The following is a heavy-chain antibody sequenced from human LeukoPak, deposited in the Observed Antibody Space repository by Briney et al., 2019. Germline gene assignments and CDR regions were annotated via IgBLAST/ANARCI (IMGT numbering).Heavy chain of an antibody. V-gene: IGHV3-23*01. CDR2: ITGSGSET. D-gene: IGHD3-10*01. J-gene: IGHJ4*01. Sequence: GGSLRLSCAASGFTFSSSAMRWVRQAPGKGLEWVSSITGSGSETFYADSVKGRFTISRDNSKNTLYLLMNSLRAEDTAIYFCAKGESEANYCFGYCGHGSLITVSS. CDR1: GFTFSSSA. CDR3: AKGESEANYCFGY.